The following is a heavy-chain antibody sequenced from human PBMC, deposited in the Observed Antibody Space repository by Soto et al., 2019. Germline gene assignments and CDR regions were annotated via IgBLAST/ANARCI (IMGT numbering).Heavy chain of an antibody. CDR3: ARDSDYGDFSHWYFDL. D-gene: IGHD4-17*01. Sequence: EVQLVESGGGLVQPGGSLRLSCAASGFTFSSYSMNWVRQAPGKGLEWVSYISSSSSTIYYADSVKGRFTISRDNAKNSLYLQMNSLSAEDTAVYYCARDSDYGDFSHWYFDLWGRGTLVTVSS. CDR2: ISSSSSTI. CDR1: GFTFSSYS. V-gene: IGHV3-48*01. J-gene: IGHJ2*01.